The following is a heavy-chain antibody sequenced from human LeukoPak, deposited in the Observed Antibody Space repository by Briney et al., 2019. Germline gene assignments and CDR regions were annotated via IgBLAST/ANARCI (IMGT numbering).Heavy chain of an antibody. D-gene: IGHD4-17*01. Sequence: ASVKVSCKASGYTFTRYGISWVRQAPGQGLEWMGWISAYNGNTNYAQKLQGRVTMTTDTSTSTAYMELRSLRSDDTAVYYCARELGNGDYAGYFDYWGQGTLVTVSS. V-gene: IGHV1-18*01. CDR3: ARELGNGDYAGYFDY. CDR2: ISAYNGNT. CDR1: GYTFTRYG. J-gene: IGHJ4*02.